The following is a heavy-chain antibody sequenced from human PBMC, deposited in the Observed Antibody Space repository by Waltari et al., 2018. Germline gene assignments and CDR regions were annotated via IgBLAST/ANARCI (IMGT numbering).Heavy chain of an antibody. J-gene: IGHJ3*02. Sequence: EVQLVESGGGLVQPGGSLRLSCAASGFTVSSNYMSWVRQAPGKGLEWVSVIYSGGSTYYADSVKGRFTISRDNSKNTLYLQMNSLRAEDTAVYYCARDGGITNDLDAFDIWGQGTMVTVSS. V-gene: IGHV3-66*01. CDR3: ARDGGITNDLDAFDI. D-gene: IGHD2-8*01. CDR1: GFTVSSNY. CDR2: IYSGGST.